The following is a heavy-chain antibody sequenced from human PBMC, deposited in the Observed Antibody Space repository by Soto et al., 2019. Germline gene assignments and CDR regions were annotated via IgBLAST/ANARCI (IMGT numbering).Heavy chain of an antibody. CDR2: ISFDGNKK. CDR3: AKGSQIMATPSGDH. J-gene: IGHJ4*02. Sequence: QVQLVESGGGVVQPGTSLRLSCAASGFTFSTYVIHWVRQAPGKGLDWVAGISFDGNKKYYGESVKDRFTISRDNSRNTVDLHMSSLRSDDTGVYYCAKGSQIMATPSGDHWGQGTLVTVSS. D-gene: IGHD2-8*01. CDR1: GFTFSTYV. V-gene: IGHV3-30*18.